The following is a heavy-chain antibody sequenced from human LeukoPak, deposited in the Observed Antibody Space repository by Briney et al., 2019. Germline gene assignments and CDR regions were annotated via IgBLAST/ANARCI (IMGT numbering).Heavy chain of an antibody. J-gene: IGHJ3*02. CDR2: ISGSGGST. Sequence: GGTLRLSCAASGFTFSSYGMSWVRQAPGKGLEWVSAISGSGGSTYYADSVKGRFTISRDNSKNTLYLQMNSLRAEDTAVYYCVKDSVARNGIYDAFDIWGQGTTVTVSS. D-gene: IGHD6-19*01. CDR1: GFTFSSYG. V-gene: IGHV3-23*01. CDR3: VKDSVARNGIYDAFDI.